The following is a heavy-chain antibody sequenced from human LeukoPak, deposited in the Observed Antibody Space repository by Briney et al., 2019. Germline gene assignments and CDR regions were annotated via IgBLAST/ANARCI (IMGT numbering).Heavy chain of an antibody. CDR2: INHSGST. CDR1: GGSFSGYY. D-gene: IGHD6-13*01. J-gene: IGHJ4*02. CDR3: ARARSWYGRFDY. Sequence: SETLSLTCAVYGGSFSGYYWSWIRQPPGKGLEWIEEINHSGSTNYNPSLKSRVTTSVDTSKNQFSLKLSSVTAADTAVYYCARARSWYGRFDYWGQGTLVTVSS. V-gene: IGHV4-34*01.